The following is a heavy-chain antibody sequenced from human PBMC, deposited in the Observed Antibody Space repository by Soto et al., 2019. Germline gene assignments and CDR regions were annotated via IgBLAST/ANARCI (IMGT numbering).Heavy chain of an antibody. CDR1: GFTFSSYA. J-gene: IGHJ3*02. V-gene: IGHV3-30-3*01. CDR3: ARDRPDAFDI. CDR2: ISYDGSNK. Sequence: GGSLRLSCAASGFTFSSYAMHWVRQAPGKGLEWVAVISYDGSNKYYADSVKGRFTISRDNSKNTLYLQMNSLRAEDTAVYYCARDRPDAFDIWGQGTMVTVSS.